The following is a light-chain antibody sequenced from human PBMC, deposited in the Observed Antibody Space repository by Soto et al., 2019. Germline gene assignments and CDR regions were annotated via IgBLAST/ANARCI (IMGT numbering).Light chain of an antibody. CDR3: QQYSSSPWT. CDR1: QSLTNNY. V-gene: IGKV3-20*01. Sequence: EIVLTQSPGTLSLSPGERATLSCRASQSLTNNYLAWYQQRPGQAPRLLLYGASSRATGVPDRFSGSESETDLTLTISRLEPDDFAVYYCQQYSSSPWTFGQGTKVEI. J-gene: IGKJ1*01. CDR2: GAS.